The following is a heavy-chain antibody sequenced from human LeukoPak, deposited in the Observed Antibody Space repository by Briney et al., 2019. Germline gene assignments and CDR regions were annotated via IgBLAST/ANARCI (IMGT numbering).Heavy chain of an antibody. CDR2: LYHRGNS. CDR1: GYSITRGYY. CDR3: AREFSWSGFFDY. D-gene: IGHD3-3*01. Sequence: SETLSLTCSVSGYSITRGYYWGWIRQFPGKGWEWIGSLYHRGNSFYNLSLKSRVTISVDTSKNQFSLKLSSVTAADTAVYYCAREFSWSGFFDYWGQGTLVTVSS. V-gene: IGHV4-38-2*02. J-gene: IGHJ4*02.